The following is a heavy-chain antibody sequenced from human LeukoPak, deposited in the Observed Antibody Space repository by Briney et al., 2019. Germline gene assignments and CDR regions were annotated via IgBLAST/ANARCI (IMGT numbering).Heavy chain of an antibody. D-gene: IGHD2-15*01. J-gene: IGHJ6*02. CDR1: GFTFSSYG. CDR2: ISYDGSNK. Sequence: GRSLRLSCAASGFTFSSYGMHWVRQAPGKGLEWVAVISYDGSNKYYADSVKGRFTISRGNSKNTLYLQMNSLRAEDTAVYYCAKEVEVVATFYYYYYYGMDVWGQGTTVTVSS. CDR3: AKEVEVVATFYYYYYYGMDV. V-gene: IGHV3-30*18.